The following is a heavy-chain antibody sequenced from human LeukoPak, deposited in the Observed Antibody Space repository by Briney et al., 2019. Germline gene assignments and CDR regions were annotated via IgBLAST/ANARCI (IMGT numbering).Heavy chain of an antibody. CDR3: ARDKQWLVWLFDY. D-gene: IGHD6-19*01. J-gene: IGHJ4*02. Sequence: GRSLRLSCAASGFTFSSYAMHWVRQAPGKGLEGVAVISYDGSNKYYADSVKGRFTISRDNSKNTLYLQMNSLRAEDTAVYYCARDKQWLVWLFDYWGQRTLVTVSS. CDR1: GFTFSSYA. CDR2: ISYDGSNK. V-gene: IGHV3-30*04.